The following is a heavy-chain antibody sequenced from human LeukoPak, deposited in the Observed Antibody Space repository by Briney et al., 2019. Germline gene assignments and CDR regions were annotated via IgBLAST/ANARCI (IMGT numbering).Heavy chain of an antibody. CDR2: IKSKTDGGTT. V-gene: IGHV3-15*01. D-gene: IGHD2-15*01. CDR1: GFTFSHAW. J-gene: IGHJ4*02. Sequence: GGSLRLSCAVSGFTFSHAWMSWVRQAPGKGLEWVGRIKSKTDGGTTDYAAPVKGRFTISRDDSKNTLYLQMNSLKSEDTAVYYCTTIRGFCSGRSCLGYWGQGTLVTVSS. CDR3: TTIRGFCSGRSCLGY.